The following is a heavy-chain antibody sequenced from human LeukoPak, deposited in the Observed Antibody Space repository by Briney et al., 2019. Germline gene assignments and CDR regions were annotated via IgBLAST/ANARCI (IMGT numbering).Heavy chain of an antibody. CDR3: AKEVSRGYSGYVEEVNWFDP. CDR2: ISGSGGST. D-gene: IGHD5-12*01. CDR1: GFTFSSYA. Sequence: GGSLRLSCAASGFTFSSYAMSWVRQAPGQGLEWVSAISGSGGSTYYADSVKGRFTISRDNSKNTLYLQMNSLRAEDTAVYYCAKEVSRGYSGYVEEVNWFDPWGQGTLVTVSS. V-gene: IGHV3-23*01. J-gene: IGHJ5*02.